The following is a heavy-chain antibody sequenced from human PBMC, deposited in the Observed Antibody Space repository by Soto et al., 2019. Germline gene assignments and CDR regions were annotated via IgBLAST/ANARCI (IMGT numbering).Heavy chain of an antibody. Sequence: GGSLRLSCAASGFTFSSYGMHWVRQAPGKGLEWVAVISYDGSNKYYADSVKGRFTISRDNSKNTLYLQMNSLRAEDTAVYYCAKDYLRMGVLYSNKEEYYYYGMDVWGQGTTVTVSS. CDR2: ISYDGSNK. CDR3: AKDYLRMGVLYSNKEEYYYYGMDV. V-gene: IGHV3-30*18. CDR1: GFTFSSYG. D-gene: IGHD6-13*01. J-gene: IGHJ6*02.